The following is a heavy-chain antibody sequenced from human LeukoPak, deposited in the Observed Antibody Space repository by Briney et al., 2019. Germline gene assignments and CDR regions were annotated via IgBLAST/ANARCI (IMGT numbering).Heavy chain of an antibody. CDR3: ARSRPSRCCSGGSCTHHAFDI. CDR2: ISSSGSTI. J-gene: IGHJ3*02. V-gene: IGHV3-11*04. CDR1: GFTFSDYY. Sequence: GGSLRLSCAASGFTFSDYYMSWIRQAPGKGLEWVSYISSSGSTIYYADSVKGRFTISRDNAKNSLYLQMNSLRAEDTAVYYCARSRPSRCCSGGSCTHHAFDIWGQGTMVTVSS. D-gene: IGHD2-15*01.